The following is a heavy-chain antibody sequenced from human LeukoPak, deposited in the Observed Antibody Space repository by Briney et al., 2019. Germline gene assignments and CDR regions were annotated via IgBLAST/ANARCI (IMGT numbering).Heavy chain of an antibody. CDR2: INHSGST. V-gene: IGHV4-34*01. CDR3: ARDAWFYYGMDV. Sequence: PSETLSLTCAVYGGSFSGYYWSWIRQPPGKGLEWIGEINHSGSTNYNPSLKSRVTISVDTSKNQFSLKLSSVTAADTAVYYCARDAWFYYGMDVWGQGTTVTVSS. D-gene: IGHD3-16*01. CDR1: GGSFSGYY. J-gene: IGHJ6*02.